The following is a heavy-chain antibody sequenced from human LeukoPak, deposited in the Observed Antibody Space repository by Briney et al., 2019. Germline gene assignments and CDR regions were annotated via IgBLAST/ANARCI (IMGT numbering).Heavy chain of an antibody. CDR3: ARDRYSSSWYYDWFDP. CDR2: IYHSGST. V-gene: IGHV4-39*07. D-gene: IGHD6-13*01. Sequence: PSETLSLTCTVSGGSISSGDYYWGWIRQPPGKGLEWIGSIYHSGSTYYNPSLKSRVTISVDTSKNQFSLKLSSVTAADTAVYYCARDRYSSSWYYDWFDPWGQGTLVTVSS. J-gene: IGHJ5*02. CDR1: GGSISSGDYY.